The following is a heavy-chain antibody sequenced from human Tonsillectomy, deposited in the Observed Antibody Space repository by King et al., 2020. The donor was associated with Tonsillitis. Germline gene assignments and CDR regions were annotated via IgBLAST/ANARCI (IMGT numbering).Heavy chain of an antibody. Sequence: VQLVESGGGVVQPGRSLRLSCAASGFTFRSYAMHWVRQAPGKGLEWVAVISYDGSNEYYADSVKGRFTISRDNSRNTLNLQMNSLRAEDTAVYFCAKAERGFSGGYSADSWGQGTLVTVSS. CDR3: AKAERGFSGGYSADS. J-gene: IGHJ4*02. V-gene: IGHV3-30*01. CDR2: ISYDGSNE. CDR1: GFTFRSYA. D-gene: IGHD1-26*01.